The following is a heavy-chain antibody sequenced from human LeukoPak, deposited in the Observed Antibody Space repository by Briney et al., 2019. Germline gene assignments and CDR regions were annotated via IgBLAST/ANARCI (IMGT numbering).Heavy chain of an antibody. CDR3: ARAADGYNH. V-gene: IGHV4-34*01. CDR1: GGSFSGYY. J-gene: IGHJ4*02. D-gene: IGHD5-24*01. CDR2: INHSGST. Sequence: SETLSLTCAVYGGSFSGYYWSWIRQPPGKGLEWIGEINHSGSTNYNPSLKSRVTISVGTSKNQFSLKLSSVTAADTAVYYCARAADGYNHWGQGTLVTVSS.